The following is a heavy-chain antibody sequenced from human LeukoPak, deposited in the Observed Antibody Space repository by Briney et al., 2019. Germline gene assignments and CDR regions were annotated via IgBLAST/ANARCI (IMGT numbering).Heavy chain of an antibody. CDR2: ISSSGST. J-gene: IGHJ4*02. V-gene: IGHV4-61*02. Sequence: SETLSLTCTVSGDSISSGDYYWSWIRQPAGKGLEWIGRISSSGSTNYNPSLKSRVTISVDTSKNQFSLKLSSVTAADTAVYYCASDRSSWYPYWGQGTLVTVSS. CDR1: GDSISSGDYY. D-gene: IGHD6-13*01. CDR3: ASDRSSWYPY.